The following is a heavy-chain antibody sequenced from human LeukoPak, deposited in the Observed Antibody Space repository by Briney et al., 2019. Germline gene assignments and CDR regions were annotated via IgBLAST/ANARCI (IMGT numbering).Heavy chain of an antibody. J-gene: IGHJ5*02. D-gene: IGHD5/OR15-5a*01. CDR3: ARGPPRGYRVYFDP. CDR1: GGSISSGDYY. CDR2: IYYSGSA. V-gene: IGHV4-30-4*01. Sequence: SSETLSLTCTVSGGSISSGDYYWSWIRQPPGKALEWIGYIYYSGSAYYNPSLQSRVTISVDTSKNQFSLKLSSVTAADTAVYYCARGPPRGYRVYFDPWGQGTLVTVSS.